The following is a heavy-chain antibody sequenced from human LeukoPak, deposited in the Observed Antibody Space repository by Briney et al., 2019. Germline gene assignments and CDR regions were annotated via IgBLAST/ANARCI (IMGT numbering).Heavy chain of an antibody. D-gene: IGHD2-2*01. CDR1: GGSISSSSYY. Sequence: SETLSLTCTVSGGSISSSSYYWGWIRQPPGKGLEWIGRIYYSGSTYYNPSLKSRVTISVDTSKNQFSLKLSSVTAADTAVYYCARQQGDIVVVPAARSAANYYGSGTEFDYWGQGTLVTVSS. CDR2: IYYSGST. J-gene: IGHJ4*02. CDR3: ARQQGDIVVVPAARSAANYYGSGTEFDY. V-gene: IGHV4-39*01.